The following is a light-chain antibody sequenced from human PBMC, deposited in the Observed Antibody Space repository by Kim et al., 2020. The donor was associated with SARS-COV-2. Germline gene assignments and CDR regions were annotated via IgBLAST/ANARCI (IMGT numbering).Light chain of an antibody. CDR2: QDS. CDR1: KLGDKY. CDR3: QAWDSSTEVV. J-gene: IGLJ2*01. V-gene: IGLV3-1*01. Sequence: SYELTQPPSVSVSPGQTARITCSGDKLGDKYACWYQQKPGQSPVLVIYQDSKRPSGIPERFSGSNSGNTATLTISGTQAMDEADYYCQAWDSSTEVVFGGGTQPTVL.